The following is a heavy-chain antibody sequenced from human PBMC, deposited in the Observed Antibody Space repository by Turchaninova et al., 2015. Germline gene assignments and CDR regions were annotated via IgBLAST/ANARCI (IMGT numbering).Heavy chain of an antibody. CDR3: AADVPDASYPIDY. Sequence: DVQLGGSVGGCVMSGWSLCFSVAGAGLAFSKAWRGWGRQAPGKGREWVGRIKSRNEGAITDYAAPVKGRFTVSRDDSQSTLYLQMNNLKIDDTAVYFCAADVPDASYPIDYWGQGTLVTVSS. CDR1: GLAFSKAW. D-gene: IGHD1-26*01. CDR2: IKSRNEGAIT. V-gene: IGHV3-15*01. J-gene: IGHJ4*02.